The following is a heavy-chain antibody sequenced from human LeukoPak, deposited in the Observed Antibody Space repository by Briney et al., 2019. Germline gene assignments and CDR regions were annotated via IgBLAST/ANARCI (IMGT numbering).Heavy chain of an antibody. J-gene: IGHJ4*02. CDR2: IIPILGIA. CDR3: ARDPSYYDSSGYYPADGY. Sequence: SVKVSCKASGGTFSSYAISWVRQAPGQGLEWMGRIIPILGIANYAQKFQGRVTITADKSTSTAYMELSSLRSEDTAVYYCARDPSYYDSSGYYPADGYWGQGALVTVSS. CDR1: GGTFSSYA. D-gene: IGHD3-22*01. V-gene: IGHV1-69*04.